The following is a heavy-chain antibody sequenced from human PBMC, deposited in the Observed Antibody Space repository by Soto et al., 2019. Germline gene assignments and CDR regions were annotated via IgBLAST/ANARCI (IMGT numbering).Heavy chain of an antibody. CDR3: AKNRGLQYYFDY. V-gene: IGHV3-23*01. CDR2: ISGSGDYT. J-gene: IGHJ4*02. CDR1: GFTFDSYA. Sequence: EVHLLESGGGLVRPGGSLRLSCAASGFTFDSYAMNWVRQAPGKGLEWVSTISGSGDYTYYTDSVKGRFTISRDNSKNMMYLQMNSLRAEDTAIYYCAKNRGLQYYFDYWGQGTLVTVSS.